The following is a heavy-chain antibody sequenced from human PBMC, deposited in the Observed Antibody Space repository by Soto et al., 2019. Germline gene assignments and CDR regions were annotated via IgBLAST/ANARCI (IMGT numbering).Heavy chain of an antibody. Sequence: QVQLVQSGAEVKKPGASVKVSCKVSGYTLTELSMHWVRQAPGKGLEWMGGFDPEDGETIYAQKFQGRVTMTEDTSTDTAYMELSSLRSEDTAVYYCATVGYNWNYGPQYYYYYGMDVWGQGTTVTVSS. CDR2: FDPEDGET. V-gene: IGHV1-24*01. CDR1: GYTLTELS. D-gene: IGHD1-7*01. CDR3: ATVGYNWNYGPQYYYYYGMDV. J-gene: IGHJ6*02.